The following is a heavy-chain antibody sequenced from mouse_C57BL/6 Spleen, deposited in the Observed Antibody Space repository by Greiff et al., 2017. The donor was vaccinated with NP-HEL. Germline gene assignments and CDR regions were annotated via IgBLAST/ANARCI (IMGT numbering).Heavy chain of an antibody. D-gene: IGHD1-1*01. CDR1: GYTFTSYW. V-gene: IGHV1-5*01. CDR3: TRSTVVATRGYFDY. J-gene: IGHJ2*01. CDR2: IYPGNSDT. Sequence: VHVKQSGTVLARPGASVKMSCKTSGYTFTSYWMHWVKQRPGQGLEWIGAIYPGNSDTSYNQKFKGKAKLTAVTSASTAYMELSSLTNEDSAVYYCTRSTVVATRGYFDYWGQGTTLTVSS.